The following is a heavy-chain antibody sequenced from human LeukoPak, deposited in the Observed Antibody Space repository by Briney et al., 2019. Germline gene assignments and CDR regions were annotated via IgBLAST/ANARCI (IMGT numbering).Heavy chain of an antibody. CDR2: MDPNSGDT. CDR1: GYTFTSYD. J-gene: IGHJ4*02. Sequence: ASVKVSCKASGYTFTSYDINWVRQATGQGLEWMGWMDPNSGDTGYAQKFQGRVTMTRNTSISTAYMELSSLRSEDTAVYYCASSIAAAGRGDYWGQGTLVTVSS. V-gene: IGHV1-8*01. D-gene: IGHD6-13*01. CDR3: ASSIAAAGRGDY.